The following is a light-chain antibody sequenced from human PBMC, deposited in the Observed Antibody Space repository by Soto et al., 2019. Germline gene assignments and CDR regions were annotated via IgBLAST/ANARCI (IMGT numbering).Light chain of an antibody. CDR1: SSDVGGYNY. V-gene: IGLV2-8*01. CDR2: EVS. CDR3: RSFAGNNNLV. J-gene: IGLJ2*01. Sequence: QSALTQPPSASGSPGQSVTISCTGTSSDVGGYNYVSWYQQHPGKAPKLMISEVSKRPSGVPDLFSGSKSGNTASLTVSGLPAEDEAYYYCRSFAGNNNLVFGGGTQLTVL.